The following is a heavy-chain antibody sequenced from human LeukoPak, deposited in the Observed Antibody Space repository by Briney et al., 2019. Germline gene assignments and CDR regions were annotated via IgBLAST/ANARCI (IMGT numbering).Heavy chain of an antibody. J-gene: IGHJ6*02. V-gene: IGHV1-69*01. CDR2: VIPIFGTA. CDR3: ARVSTTSRYGYYYYYGMDV. Sequence: GESSLKGFGGDFRRYGIRWGGPGPGQGGGWRGGVIPIFGTANYAQKFQGRVTTTADESTSTAYMELSSLRSEDTAVYYCARVSTTSRYGYYYYYGMDVWGQGTTVTVSS. D-gene: IGHD1-1*01. CDR1: GGDFRRYG.